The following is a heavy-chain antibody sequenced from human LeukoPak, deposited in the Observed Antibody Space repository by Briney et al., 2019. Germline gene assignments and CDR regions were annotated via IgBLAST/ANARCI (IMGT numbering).Heavy chain of an antibody. CDR1: GGTFSSYA. V-gene: IGHV1-69*01. D-gene: IGHD3-16*01. J-gene: IGHJ6*04. CDR2: IIPIFGTA. CDR3: ARRPPYYSLEHYGMDV. Sequence: SVKVSCKASGGTFSSYAISWVRQAPGQGLEWMGGIIPIFGTANYAQKSQGRVTITADESTSTAYMELSSLRSEDTAVYYCARRPPYYSLEHYGMDVWGKGTTVTVSS.